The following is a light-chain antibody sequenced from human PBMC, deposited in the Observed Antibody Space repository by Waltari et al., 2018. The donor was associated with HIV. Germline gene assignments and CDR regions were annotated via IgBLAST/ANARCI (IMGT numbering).Light chain of an antibody. CDR2: EAA. CDR3: QQANNFPHS. Sequence: DTQMTQSPSSVSESVGDRVTITCWASQSIGTSVAWYQQKPDRTPKLLIFEAARLQTGVPSRFSGSGSGTDFTLTITSLQPEDLATYYCQQANNFPHSFGQGT. J-gene: IGKJ2*03. CDR1: QSIGTS. V-gene: IGKV1-12*01.